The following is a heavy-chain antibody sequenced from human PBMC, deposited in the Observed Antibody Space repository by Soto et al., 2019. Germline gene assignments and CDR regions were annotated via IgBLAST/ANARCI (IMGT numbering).Heavy chain of an antibody. CDR2: SYWDDDR. J-gene: IGHJ5*02. V-gene: IGHV2-5*02. Sequence: HITLKESGPTLVKPTQTLTLTCTVSVFSLSTSGVCVGWIRQPQGKALQWLAVSYWDDDRRYSPSLKSRLTLTNATSKFQLVLTMPNMDPVDTATYYCARTYYEFWSGSPSYRWFCPWCQVTLVTVAS. D-gene: IGHD3-3*01. CDR1: VFSLSTSGVC. CDR3: ARTYYEFWSGSPSYRWFCP.